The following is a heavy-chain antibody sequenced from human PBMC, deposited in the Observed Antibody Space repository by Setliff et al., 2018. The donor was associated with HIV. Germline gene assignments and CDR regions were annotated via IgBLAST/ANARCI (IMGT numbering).Heavy chain of an antibody. CDR3: AGIGDYSISGVAFHI. D-gene: IGHD4-4*01. CDR2: IGRGGDT. V-gene: IGHV3-13*01. Sequence: GGSLRLSCAASGLTFSSYDMHWVRQAAGKGLEWVSGIGRGGDTYYLGSVKGLFTISRENAKNSLYLQMNSLTAGDTAVYFCAGIGDYSISGVAFHIWGQGTMVTVSS. CDR1: GLTFSSYD. J-gene: IGHJ3*02.